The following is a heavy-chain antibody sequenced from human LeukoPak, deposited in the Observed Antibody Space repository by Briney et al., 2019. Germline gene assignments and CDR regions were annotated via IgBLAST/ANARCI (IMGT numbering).Heavy chain of an antibody. D-gene: IGHD7-27*01. J-gene: IGHJ3*01. V-gene: IGHV3-48*02. CDR1: AFTFSDYS. CDR3: AREDDSWGPNNLNL. Sequence: GGSLRLSCAASAFTFSDYSMNWVRQAPGKGLEWISYIDTSSSTMYYADSVMGRFTISRDNAKESLYLQMNSLRDEDTAVYYCAREDDSWGPNNLNLWGQGTMVTVS. CDR2: IDTSSSTM.